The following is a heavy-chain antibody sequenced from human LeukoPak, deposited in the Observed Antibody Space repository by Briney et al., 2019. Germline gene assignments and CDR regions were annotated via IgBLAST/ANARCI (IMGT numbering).Heavy chain of an antibody. D-gene: IGHD3-10*01. V-gene: IGHV6-1*01. Sequence: SQTLSLTCAISGDSFSSNSAAWNWIRQSPSKGLEWLGRTYYKSKWYNDYAVSVKSRIIINPDTSKNQFSPQLNSVTPEDTAVYFCARTTLVRGVIKDSYYYAMDVWGQGTTVTVSS. CDR3: ARTTLVRGVIKDSYYYAMDV. CDR1: GDSFSSNSAA. J-gene: IGHJ6*02. CDR2: TYYKSKWYN.